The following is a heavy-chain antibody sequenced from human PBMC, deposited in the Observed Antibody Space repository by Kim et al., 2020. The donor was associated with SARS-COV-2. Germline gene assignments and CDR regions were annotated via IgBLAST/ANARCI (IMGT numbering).Heavy chain of an antibody. J-gene: IGHJ1*01. CDR1: GFNVSGNF. Sequence: GGSLRLSCAASGFNVSGNFMNWVRQAPGKGLEWVSVLNSGGDTYYADSVKGRFSISRDNSKNTLYLQMNSLRAEDTAVYYCARGKSSGWLLQYFQYWGQG. V-gene: IGHV3-53*01. D-gene: IGHD6-19*01. CDR3: ARGKSSGWLLQYFQY. CDR2: LNSGGDT.